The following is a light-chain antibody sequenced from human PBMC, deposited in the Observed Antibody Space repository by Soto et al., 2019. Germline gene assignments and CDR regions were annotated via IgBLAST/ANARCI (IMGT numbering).Light chain of an antibody. Sequence: IQLTQSPSSLSASVGDRVTITRRASQGISSYLAWYQQKPGKAPKLLIYAASTLQSGVPSRFSGSGSGTDFTLTISSLQPEDFATYSCQQLNSYPWTFGQGTKVDI. CDR1: QGISSY. CDR2: AAS. V-gene: IGKV1-9*01. CDR3: QQLNSYPWT. J-gene: IGKJ1*01.